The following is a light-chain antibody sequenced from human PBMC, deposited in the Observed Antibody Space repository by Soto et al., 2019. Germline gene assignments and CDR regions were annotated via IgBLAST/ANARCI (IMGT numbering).Light chain of an antibody. V-gene: IGKV3-15*01. J-gene: IGKJ2*01. Sequence: EIVMTQSPATLSVSPGERVTLSCRASQSMSGDLARYQQKPGQAPRLLIYGALTRATGTPARVSGSGSGTEFTLTISSLQAEDLAVYYCQQYSSGPTRYTFGQGTTMEIK. CDR1: QSMSGD. CDR2: GAL. CDR3: QQYSSGPTRYT.